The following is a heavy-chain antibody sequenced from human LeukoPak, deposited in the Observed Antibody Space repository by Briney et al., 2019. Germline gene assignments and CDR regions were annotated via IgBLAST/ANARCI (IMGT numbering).Heavy chain of an antibody. V-gene: IGHV1-46*01. CDR2: IKPTDGST. D-gene: IGHD3-22*01. Sequence: AASVKVSCKASGYTFTSYNIHWVRQAPGQGLEWMAIIKPTDGSTSYAQKFQGRVTMTRDMSTSSVHMELSSLRPEDTAVYYCARDHYDSSGNNWFDPWGQGTLVTVSS. J-gene: IGHJ5*02. CDR3: ARDHYDSSGNNWFDP. CDR1: GYTFTSYN.